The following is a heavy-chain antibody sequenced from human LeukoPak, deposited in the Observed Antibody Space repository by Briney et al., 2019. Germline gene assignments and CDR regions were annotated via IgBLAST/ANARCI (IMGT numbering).Heavy chain of an antibody. V-gene: IGHV1-2*06. CDR1: GYTFTGYY. CDR2: INPNSGGT. Sequence: GASVKVSCKASGYTFTGYYMHWVRQAPGQGLEWMGRINPNSGGTNYAQKFQGRVTMTRDTSISTAYMELSRLRSDDTAVYYCARGTLRATVMYYFDYWGQGTLVTVSS. D-gene: IGHD4-17*01. J-gene: IGHJ4*02. CDR3: ARGTLRATVMYYFDY.